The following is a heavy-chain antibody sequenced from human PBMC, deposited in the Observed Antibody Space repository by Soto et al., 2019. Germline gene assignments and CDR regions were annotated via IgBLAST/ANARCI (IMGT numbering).Heavy chain of an antibody. CDR3: TTAYYDRSRGYYFYSGMDA. CDR2: IKSKTDGGTT. J-gene: IGHJ6*02. CDR1: AFTFSNAW. Sequence: PGGSLRLSCAASAFTFSNAWMSWVRQAPGKGLEWVGRIKSKTDGGTTDYAAPVKGRFTISRDDSKNTLYPQMNSLKTEDTAVYYCTTAYYDRSRGYYFYSGMDAWGQGTTVTAP. D-gene: IGHD3-22*01. V-gene: IGHV3-15*01.